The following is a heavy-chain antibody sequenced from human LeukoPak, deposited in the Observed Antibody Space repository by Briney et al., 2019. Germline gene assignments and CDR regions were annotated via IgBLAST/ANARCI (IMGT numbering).Heavy chain of an antibody. J-gene: IGHJ5*02. CDR3: ARAGKSYSSGWYRDWFDP. V-gene: IGHV1-2*02. CDR1: GYTFNTFG. D-gene: IGHD6-19*01. CDR2: INPNSGGT. Sequence: ASVKVSCKASGYTFNTFGLSWVRQAPGQGLEWMGWINPNSGGTNYAQKFQGRVTMTRDTSISTAYMELSSLRSEDTAVYYCARAGKSYSSGWYRDWFDPWGQGTLVTVSS.